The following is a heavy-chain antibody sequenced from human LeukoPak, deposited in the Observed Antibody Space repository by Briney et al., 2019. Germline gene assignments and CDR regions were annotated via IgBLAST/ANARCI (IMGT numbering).Heavy chain of an antibody. CDR3: SRLSEDNSSGVDY. J-gene: IGHJ4*02. V-gene: IGHV1-2*02. CDR1: GYTFTGYY. CDR2: INPNSGGT. D-gene: IGHD4-23*01. Sequence: ASVKVSCKASGYTFTGYYMHWVRQAPGQGLEWMGWINPNSGGTNYAQKFQGRVTMTRDTSISTAYMELRSLRSDDTAVYYCSRLSEDNSSGVDYWGQGTLVTVSS.